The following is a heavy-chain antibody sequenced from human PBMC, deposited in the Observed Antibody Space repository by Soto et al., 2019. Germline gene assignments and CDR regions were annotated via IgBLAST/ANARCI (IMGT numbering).Heavy chain of an antibody. J-gene: IGHJ5*02. CDR1: GGSISSSSYY. Sequence: PSETLSLTCTVSGGSISSSSYYWGWIRQPPGKGLEWIGSIYYSGSTYYNPSLKIRVTISVDTSKNQFSLKLSSVTAADTAVYYCARQVTGTTAELDPWGQGTLVTVSA. CDR2: IYYSGST. D-gene: IGHD1-7*01. V-gene: IGHV4-39*01. CDR3: ARQVTGTTAELDP.